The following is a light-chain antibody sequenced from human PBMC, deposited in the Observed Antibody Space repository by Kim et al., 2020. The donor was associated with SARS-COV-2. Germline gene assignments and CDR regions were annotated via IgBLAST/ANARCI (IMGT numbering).Light chain of an antibody. Sequence: EIVLTQSPGTLSLSPGERATLSCRASQSVSSGNLAWYQQKPGQAPRLLIYAASSRATGIPDRFSGSGSGTDFTLTISRLEPEDFAVYYCQQHVNSWTFGQGTKVDIK. CDR3: QQHVNSWT. CDR1: QSVSSGN. CDR2: AAS. J-gene: IGKJ1*01. V-gene: IGKV3-20*01.